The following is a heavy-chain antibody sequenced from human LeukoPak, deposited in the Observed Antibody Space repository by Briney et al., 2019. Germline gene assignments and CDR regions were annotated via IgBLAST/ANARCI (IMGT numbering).Heavy chain of an antibody. Sequence: PGRSLRLACAASGFSFSDYGMHWVRQAPGKGLDWVAVIWYDGSNKYYADSAKGRFTISRDNSKNTLYLQMNSLRAEDTAVYYCARDIEDASGREGEPDAFDIWGQGTVVTVSS. J-gene: IGHJ3*02. V-gene: IGHV3-33*01. CDR2: IWYDGSNK. CDR1: GFSFSDYG. CDR3: ARDIEDASGREGEPDAFDI. D-gene: IGHD3-10*01.